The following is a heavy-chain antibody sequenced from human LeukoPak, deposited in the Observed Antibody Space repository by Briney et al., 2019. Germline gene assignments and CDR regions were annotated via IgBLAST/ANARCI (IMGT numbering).Heavy chain of an antibody. Sequence: GASVKVSCKASGYTCANYGVHWVRHAPGQRLEWMGWINGGNGYTKYSQKFQGRVTITGDTSASTAYMELSSLRSEDTAVYYCARYINGAFDYWGQGTLVTVSS. CDR1: GYTCANYG. J-gene: IGHJ4*02. CDR3: ARYINGAFDY. CDR2: INGGNGYT. V-gene: IGHV1-3*01. D-gene: IGHD2-8*01.